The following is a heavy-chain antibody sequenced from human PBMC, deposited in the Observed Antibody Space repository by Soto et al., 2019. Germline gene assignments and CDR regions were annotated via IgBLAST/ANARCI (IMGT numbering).Heavy chain of an antibody. V-gene: IGHV4-31*03. D-gene: IGHD6-13*01. CDR2: IYYPGIT. Sequence: QVQLQESGPGLVKPSQTLSLTCTVSGGSSSRDGYYWTWIRQHPGKGLEWIGYIYYPGITHYNPSLKSRVTISIGTSNNQFSLTVNSVTAADTAVYYCAGGTSSWFDYWGQGTRVTVSS. J-gene: IGHJ4*02. CDR1: GGSSSRDGYY. CDR3: AGGTSSWFDY.